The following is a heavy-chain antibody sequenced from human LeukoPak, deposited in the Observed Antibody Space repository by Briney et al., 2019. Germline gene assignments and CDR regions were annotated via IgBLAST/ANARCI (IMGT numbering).Heavy chain of an antibody. CDR2: ISYDGSNK. V-gene: IGHV3-30*04. Sequence: GGSLRLSCAASGFTFSSYAMHWVRQAPGKGLEWVAVISYDGSNKYYADSVKGRFTISRDNSKNTLYLQMNSLRAEDTAVYYCARDAAMVTGHYYYYYGMGVWGQGTTVTVSS. D-gene: IGHD5-18*01. CDR1: GFTFSSYA. CDR3: ARDAAMVTGHYYYYYGMGV. J-gene: IGHJ6*02.